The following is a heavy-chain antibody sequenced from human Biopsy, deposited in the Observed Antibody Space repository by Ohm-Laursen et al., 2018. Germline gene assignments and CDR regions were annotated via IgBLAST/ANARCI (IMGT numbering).Heavy chain of an antibody. D-gene: IGHD3-9*01. CDR2: INPKSGGT. CDR3: AIDGNDFLTDYLKIDQ. J-gene: IGHJ4*02. V-gene: IGHV1-2*02. Sequence: ASVKVSCKASGYTFTGYYLHWVRQAPGQGLEWMGWINPKSGGTHYLEKFRGRVTVTRDTSISTAYMEVSSLRSDDTAVYYCAIDGNDFLTDYLKIDQWGQGTLVTVSS. CDR1: GYTFTGYY.